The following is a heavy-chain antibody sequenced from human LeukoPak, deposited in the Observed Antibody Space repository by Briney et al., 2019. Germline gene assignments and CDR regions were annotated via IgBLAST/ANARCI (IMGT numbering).Heavy chain of an antibody. Sequence: LTGGSLRLSCAASGFTFSNYWMSWVRQAPGKGLEWVANIKQDGSKKYYVDSVKGRFTISRDNAKNSLYLQMNSLRAEDTAVYYCARAIARLYYDYVWGSYRYTGYFDYWGQGTLVTVSS. V-gene: IGHV3-7*01. D-gene: IGHD3-16*02. CDR1: GFTFSNYW. J-gene: IGHJ4*02. CDR2: IKQDGSKK. CDR3: ARAIARLYYDYVWGSYRYTGYFDY.